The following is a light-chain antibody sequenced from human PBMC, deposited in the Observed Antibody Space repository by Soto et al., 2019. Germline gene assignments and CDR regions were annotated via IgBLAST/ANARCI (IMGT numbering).Light chain of an antibody. V-gene: IGKV3-15*01. CDR1: ESVSSY. CDR3: QQYNNWPRT. CDR2: GAS. Sequence: EIVMTQSPATLSVSPGERATLSCRASESVSSYVAWYQQKPGQAPRLLIYGASTRATGIPARFSGSGCGTECTLTISSLQSEEFAVYYCQQYNNWPRTFGQGTKVEIK. J-gene: IGKJ1*01.